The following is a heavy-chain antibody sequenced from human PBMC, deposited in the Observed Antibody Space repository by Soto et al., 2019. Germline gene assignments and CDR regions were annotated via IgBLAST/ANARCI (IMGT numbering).Heavy chain of an antibody. Sequence: GGSLRLSCAASGFTFTSYAMSWVRQAPGKGLEWVSTISGGGYSIYYADSVRGRFTISRDNSKSTLYLQMNGLRAEDTAVYYCAKEVSSYSGSGSYVDYWGQGTLVTVSS. CDR1: GFTFTSYA. J-gene: IGHJ4*02. CDR2: ISGGGYSI. V-gene: IGHV3-23*01. D-gene: IGHD3-10*01. CDR3: AKEVSSYSGSGSYVDY.